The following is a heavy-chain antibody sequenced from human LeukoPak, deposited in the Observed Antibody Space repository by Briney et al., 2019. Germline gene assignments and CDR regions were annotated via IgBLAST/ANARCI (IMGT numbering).Heavy chain of an antibody. CDR1: GGSISSSSHH. J-gene: IGHJ4*02. CDR2: IYYSGST. CDR3: ARLPITMVRGVRRGSFDY. V-gene: IGHV4-39*01. D-gene: IGHD3-10*01. Sequence: PSATLSLTCTVSGGSISSSSHHWGWIRQPPGKGLEWIGSIYYSGSTYYNPSLKSRVTISVDTSKNQFSLKLSSVTAADTAVYYCARLPITMVRGVRRGSFDYWGQGTLVTVSS.